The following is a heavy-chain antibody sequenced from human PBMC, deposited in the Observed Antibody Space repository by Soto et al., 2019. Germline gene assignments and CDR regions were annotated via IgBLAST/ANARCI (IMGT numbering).Heavy chain of an antibody. Sequence: GESRRLSCVGSGCTFSNAWMSWVRQAPGKGLEWVGLLKSIDNDGTIEYAAPGKGRFIITRDDSRATVCLQMNSLKTEDTAVYYCAPGQSFDFWGQGTQVTVSS. J-gene: IGHJ4*02. CDR3: APGQSFDF. CDR2: LKSIDNDGTI. CDR1: GCTFSNAW. V-gene: IGHV3-15*01.